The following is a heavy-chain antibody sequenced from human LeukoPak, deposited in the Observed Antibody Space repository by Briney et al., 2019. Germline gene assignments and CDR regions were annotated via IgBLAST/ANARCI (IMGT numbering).Heavy chain of an antibody. CDR1: GFTVSSNY. CDR3: TRALNYYDSSGYLQDALDI. CDR2: IYSGGST. D-gene: IGHD3-22*01. V-gene: IGHV3-53*01. J-gene: IGHJ3*02. Sequence: GGSLRLSCAASGFTVSSNYMSWVRQAPGKGLEWVSIIYSGGSTFYADSVKGRFTISRDNSKNTLYLQMNSLRAEDTAVYYCTRALNYYDSSGYLQDALDIWGHGTMVTVSS.